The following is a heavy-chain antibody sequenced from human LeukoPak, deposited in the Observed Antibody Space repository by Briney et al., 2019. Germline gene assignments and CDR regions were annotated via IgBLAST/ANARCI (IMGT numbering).Heavy chain of an antibody. CDR2: SSTNSGHT. Sequence: ASVKVSCKASGYTFTSHGISWVRQAPGQGLEWMAWSSTNSGHTSYAQNLQGRVTLTTDAATSTAYMELRSLRSYDTAVYYCARGRDSYGSGSYLDYWGQGTLVTVSS. J-gene: IGHJ4*02. CDR1: GYTFTSHG. CDR3: ARGRDSYGSGSYLDY. D-gene: IGHD3-10*01. V-gene: IGHV1-18*04.